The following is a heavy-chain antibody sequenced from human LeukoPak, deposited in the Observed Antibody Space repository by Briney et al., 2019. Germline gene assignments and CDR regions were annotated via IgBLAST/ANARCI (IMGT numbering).Heavy chain of an antibody. J-gene: IGHJ4*02. V-gene: IGHV1-69*06. Sequence: ASVKVSCKASGGTFSSYTISWVRQAPGQGLEWMGGIIPIFGTAIYAQKFQGRVTITADKSTITAYMELSSLRSEDTAVYYCARVGPYFDYWGQGTLVTASS. CDR1: GGTFSSYT. CDR3: ARVGPYFDY. CDR2: IIPIFGTA.